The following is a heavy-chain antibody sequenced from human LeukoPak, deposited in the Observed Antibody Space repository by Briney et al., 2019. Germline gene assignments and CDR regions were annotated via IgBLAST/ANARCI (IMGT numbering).Heavy chain of an antibody. CDR1: GYTFTNYW. CDR3: ARHTGEGSHFQH. J-gene: IGHJ1*01. Sequence: HGESLRISCKASGYTFTNYWIGWVRQMPGKGLEWMGIIYPGDSDTRYSPSFRGQVIISADKSIRTAYLQWTSLKASDTAMYYCARHTGEGSHFQHWGQGSLVTVSS. D-gene: IGHD3-16*01. CDR2: IYPGDSDT. V-gene: IGHV5-51*01.